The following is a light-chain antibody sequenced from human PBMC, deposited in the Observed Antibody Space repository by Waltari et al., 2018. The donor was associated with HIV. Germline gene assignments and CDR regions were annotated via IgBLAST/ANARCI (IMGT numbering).Light chain of an antibody. Sequence: QSALTQPPSASGSPGQSVTISCTGTSSDVGAYNYVSWFQQHPGKAPKLMIYDVTKRPSGVPDRFSASKAGTTASLTVSGLEAEDEADYYCASHAGSKDVFGGGTRLTVL. CDR2: DVT. CDR3: ASHAGSKDV. J-gene: IGLJ2*01. CDR1: SSDVGAYNY. V-gene: IGLV2-8*01.